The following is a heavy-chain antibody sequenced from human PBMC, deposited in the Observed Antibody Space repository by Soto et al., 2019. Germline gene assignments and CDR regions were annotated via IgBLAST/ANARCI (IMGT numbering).Heavy chain of an antibody. V-gene: IGHV4-39*02. J-gene: IGHJ5*02. CDR2: IFYTGTT. D-gene: IGHD2-2*01. CDR3: ARLVVVAPVANA. CDR1: GGSISYNSYY. Sequence: SETLSLACSVSGGSISYNSYYWGWIRQPPGKGREWVGGIFYTGTTYYSPSLKDLVTISVDTSKNSFSRNLTSVTAAATAVYSCARLVVVAPVANAWGQGTLVTVSS.